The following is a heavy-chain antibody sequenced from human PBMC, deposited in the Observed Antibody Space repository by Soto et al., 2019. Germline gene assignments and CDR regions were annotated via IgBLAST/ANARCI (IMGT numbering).Heavy chain of an antibody. V-gene: IGHV3-7*05. CDR1: GFTFSSYW. Sequence: PXGSLRLCCASSGFTFSSYWMIWVRQAPGKGLEWVANIKQDGSEKYYVDSVKGRFTISRDNAKNSLYLQMNSLRAEDTAVYYCARALGATASEIDYWGQGTLVTVSS. CDR2: IKQDGSEK. CDR3: ARALGATASEIDY. D-gene: IGHD1-26*01. J-gene: IGHJ4*02.